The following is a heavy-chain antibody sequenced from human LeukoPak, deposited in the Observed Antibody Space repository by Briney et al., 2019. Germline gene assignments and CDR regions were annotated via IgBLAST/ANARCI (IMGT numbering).Heavy chain of an antibody. Sequence: GASVRVSCKASGYTFTNYYIHWVRQAPGQGLEWMGMINPSGGSTNYAEKFQGRVTMTRDTSTSTVYMELISLRSEDSAVYYCARGTSSETGMDVWGQGTTVTVSS. J-gene: IGHJ6*02. D-gene: IGHD3/OR15-3a*01. CDR3: ARGTSSETGMDV. CDR2: INPSGGST. CDR1: GYTFTNYY. V-gene: IGHV1-46*01.